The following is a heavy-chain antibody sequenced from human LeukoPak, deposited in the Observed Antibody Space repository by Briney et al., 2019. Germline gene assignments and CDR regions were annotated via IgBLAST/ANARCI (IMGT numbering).Heavy chain of an antibody. D-gene: IGHD5-12*01. CDR2: IRYDGSNK. Sequence: PGGSLRLSCAASGFTFSSYGMHWVRQAPGKGLEWVAFIRYDGSNKYYADSVKGRFTISRDNSKNTLYLQVNSLRAEDTAVYYCAKANSGYHFYYFDYWGRGTLVTVSS. J-gene: IGHJ4*02. V-gene: IGHV3-30*02. CDR1: GFTFSSYG. CDR3: AKANSGYHFYYFDY.